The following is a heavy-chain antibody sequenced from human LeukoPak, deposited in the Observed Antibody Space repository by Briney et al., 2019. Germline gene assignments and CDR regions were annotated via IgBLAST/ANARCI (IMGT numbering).Heavy chain of an antibody. D-gene: IGHD2-15*01. CDR2: ISSTSSTI. J-gene: IGHJ6*02. CDR1: GFTFSNYN. CDR3: ARDSEDIVVVVAAHYYGMDV. V-gene: IGHV3-48*02. Sequence: GGSLRLSCVASGFTFSNYNMNWVRQAPGKGLEWVSSISSTSSTIYYADSVKGRFTISRDNAKNSLYLQMNSLRDEDTAVYYCARDSEDIVVVVAAHYYGMDVWGQGTTVTVSS.